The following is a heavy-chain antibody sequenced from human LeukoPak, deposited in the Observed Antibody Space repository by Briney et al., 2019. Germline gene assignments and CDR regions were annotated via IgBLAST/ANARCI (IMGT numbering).Heavy chain of an antibody. V-gene: IGHV1-46*01. Sequence: ASVKVSCKASGVTFTNYNMHWVRQAPGQGLEWMGIINPSGGSTNYAQNFQARVTMTRDTSTSTAYMELRSLRSDDTAVYYCARWAIVVVPAAKSYYYYYYMDVWGKGTTVTVSS. D-gene: IGHD2-2*01. CDR2: INPSGGST. J-gene: IGHJ6*03. CDR3: ARWAIVVVPAAKSYYYYYYMDV. CDR1: GVTFTNYN.